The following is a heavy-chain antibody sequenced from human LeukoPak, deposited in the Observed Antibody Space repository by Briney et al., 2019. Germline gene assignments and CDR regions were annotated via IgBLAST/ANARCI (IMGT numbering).Heavy chain of an antibody. CDR3: ARYSSGDGCHGYSCDY. Sequence: ASVKVSCKASGYTFTDYYLHWVRQAPGQGLEWMGWINPNNGGTNYAQQFQGRVTMTRDTSISTAYMDLSRLRSDDTAIYYCARYSSGDGCHGYSCDYWGQGTLATVSS. CDR2: INPNNGGT. J-gene: IGHJ4*02. CDR1: GYTFTDYY. V-gene: IGHV1-2*02. D-gene: IGHD2-15*01.